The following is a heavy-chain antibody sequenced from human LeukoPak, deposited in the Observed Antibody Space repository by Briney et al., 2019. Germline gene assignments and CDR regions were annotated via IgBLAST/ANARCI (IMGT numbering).Heavy chain of an antibody. V-gene: IGHV1-2*02. D-gene: IGHD3-9*01. CDR3: ARDWGTYYDILTGYRSLGYFDY. CDR2: INPNSGGT. Sequence: GASVKVSCKASGYTFTGYCMHWVRQAPGQGLEWMGWINPNSGGTNYAQKFQGRVTMTRDTSISTAYMELSRLRSDDTAVYYCARDWGTYYDILTGYRSLGYFDYWGQGTLVTVSS. J-gene: IGHJ4*02. CDR1: GYTFTGYC.